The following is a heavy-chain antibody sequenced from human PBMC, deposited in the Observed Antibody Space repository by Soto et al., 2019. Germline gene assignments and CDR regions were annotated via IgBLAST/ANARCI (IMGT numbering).Heavy chain of an antibody. J-gene: IGHJ6*02. D-gene: IGHD6-13*01. Sequence: GGSLRLSCAASGYTFSSYSMNWVRQAPGKGLEWVSYISSSSSTIYYADSVKGRFTISRDNAKNSLYLQMNSLRDEDTAVYYCARDEEGGSSWPWGYYYYYGMDVWGQGTTVTVSS. CDR1: GYTFSSYS. CDR2: ISSSSSTI. V-gene: IGHV3-48*02. CDR3: ARDEEGGSSWPWGYYYYYGMDV.